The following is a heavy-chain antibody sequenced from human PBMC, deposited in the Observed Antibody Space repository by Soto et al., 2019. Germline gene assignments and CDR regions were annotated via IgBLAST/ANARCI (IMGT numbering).Heavy chain of an antibody. D-gene: IGHD2-15*01. J-gene: IGHJ3*01. CDR3: ARERGYCSGANCYMDGAFDF. CDR1: GSTCSSYA. CDR2: ISGSGDST. Sequence: EVQLWESGGGLVQPGGSLRLSCAASGSTCSSYAMSWVRQAPGKGLEWVSVISGSGDSTYYADSVQGRFTISKDNSKNTLYVQMNSLRADDTAVYYCARERGYCSGANCYMDGAFDFWGQGTMVTVSS. V-gene: IGHV3-23*01.